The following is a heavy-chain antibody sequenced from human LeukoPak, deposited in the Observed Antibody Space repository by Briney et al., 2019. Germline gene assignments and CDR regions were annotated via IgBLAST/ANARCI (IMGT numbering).Heavy chain of an antibody. CDR1: GFTFSSYS. Sequence: KPGGSLRLSCVASGFTFSSYSINWVRQAPGKGLEWVSSISSSSSYIYYADSVKGRFTISRDNARNSLYLQMNSLRAEDTAVYYCARSGGGPCDYWGQGTLVTVSS. D-gene: IGHD3-10*01. J-gene: IGHJ4*02. V-gene: IGHV3-21*01. CDR3: ARSGGGPCDY. CDR2: ISSSSSYI.